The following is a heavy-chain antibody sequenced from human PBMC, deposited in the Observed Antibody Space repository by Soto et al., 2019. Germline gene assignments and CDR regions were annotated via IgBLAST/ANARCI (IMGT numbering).Heavy chain of an antibody. J-gene: IGHJ6*02. CDR2: INPNSGGT. Sequence: QVQLVQSGAEVKKPGASVKVSCKASGYTFTGYYMHWVRQAPGQGLEWMGWINPNSGGTNYAQKCQGRVTMTRDTSISTAYMELSRLRSDDTAVYYCARDNWNYRYYYYGMDVWGQGTTVTVSS. CDR3: ARDNWNYRYYYYGMDV. CDR1: GYTFTGYY. V-gene: IGHV1-2*02. D-gene: IGHD1-7*01.